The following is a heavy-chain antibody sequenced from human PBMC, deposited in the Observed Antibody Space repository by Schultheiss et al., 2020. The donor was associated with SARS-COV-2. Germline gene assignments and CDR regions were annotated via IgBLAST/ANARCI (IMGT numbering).Heavy chain of an antibody. CDR2: IYDSGNT. CDR1: GGSISSYY. J-gene: IGHJ6*03. V-gene: IGHV4-59*08. CDR3: ARRRDYMDV. Sequence: SETLSLTCTVSGGSISSYYWSWIRQPPGKGLEWIGYIYDSGNTNYNASLKSRVTILVDTSKDQFSLKLSSVTAADTAVYFCARRRDYMDVWGKGTTVTVSS.